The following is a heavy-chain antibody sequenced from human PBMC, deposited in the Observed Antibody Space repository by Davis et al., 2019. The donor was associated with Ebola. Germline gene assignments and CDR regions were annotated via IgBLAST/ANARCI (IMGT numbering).Heavy chain of an antibody. D-gene: IGHD5-12*01. Sequence: MPSETLSLTCAVYGGSFSGYYWSWIRQPPGKGLEWIGEINHSGSTNYNPSLKSRVTISADTSKNQFSLKLSSVTAADTAVYYCARWLRFHGFDPWGQGTLVTVSS. J-gene: IGHJ5*02. CDR2: INHSGST. V-gene: IGHV4-34*01. CDR3: ARWLRFHGFDP. CDR1: GGSFSGYY.